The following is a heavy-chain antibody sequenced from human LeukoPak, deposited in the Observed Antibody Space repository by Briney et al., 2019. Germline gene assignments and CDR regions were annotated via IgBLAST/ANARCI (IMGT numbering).Heavy chain of an antibody. V-gene: IGHV3-23*01. D-gene: IGHD2-21*01. J-gene: IGHJ4*02. CDR1: GFTFSSYA. CDR3: AIGHSQKRGLNTY. Sequence: GGTVTLSCAASGFTFSSYAMSGLRQAPGKGREGVSIISGSAGNTYYADSVKGTFTISRYNSKDTVYLQMNRLTAEYTAVYYFAIGHSQKRGLNTYWGQGTLVTVSS. CDR2: ISGSAGNT.